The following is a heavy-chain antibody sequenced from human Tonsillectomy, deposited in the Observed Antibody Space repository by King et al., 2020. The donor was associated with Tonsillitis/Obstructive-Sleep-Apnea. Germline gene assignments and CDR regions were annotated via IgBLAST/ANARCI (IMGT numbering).Heavy chain of an antibody. V-gene: IGHV4-59*01. J-gene: IGHJ4*02. CDR2: IYYSGNT. CDR1: GGSISSYY. Sequence: MQLQESGPGLVKPSETLSLTCTVSGGSISSYYWSWIRQPPGKGLEWIGYIYYSGNTNYNPSLKSRVTISVDTSKNQFSLKLSSVTAADTAVYYCARAGAYYDILTGYDTSYFDYWGQGTLVTVSS. CDR3: ARAGAYYDILTGYDTSYFDY. D-gene: IGHD3-9*01.